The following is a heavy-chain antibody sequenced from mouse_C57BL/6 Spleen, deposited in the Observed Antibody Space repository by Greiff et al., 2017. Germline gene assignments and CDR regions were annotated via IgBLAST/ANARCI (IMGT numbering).Heavy chain of an antibody. CDR2: ISSGGSYT. V-gene: IGHV5-6*01. CDR3: ARQNYYGSSYWYFDV. J-gene: IGHJ1*03. Sequence: EVKLVESGGDLVKPGGSLKLSCAASGFTFSSYGMSWVCQTPDKRLEWVATISSGGSYTYYPDSVKGRFTISRDNAKNTLYLQMSSLKSEDTAMYYCARQNYYGSSYWYFDVWGTGTTVTVSS. D-gene: IGHD1-1*01. CDR1: GFTFSSYG.